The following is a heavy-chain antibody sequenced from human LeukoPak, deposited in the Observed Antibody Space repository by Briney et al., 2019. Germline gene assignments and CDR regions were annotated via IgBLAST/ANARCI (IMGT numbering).Heavy chain of an antibody. CDR1: GFTFSSNA. V-gene: IGHV3-23*01. J-gene: IGHJ4*02. D-gene: IGHD6-19*01. CDR2: ISGSDGRT. Sequence: TGGSLRLSCAASGFTFSSNAMSWVRQAPGKGLEWVSAISGSDGRTYYADSVKGWFTISRDNSKNTPYLQMNSLRAADPAIYYCARGKYSSAFFDYGGQGTLVTVSS. CDR3: ARGKYSSAFFDY.